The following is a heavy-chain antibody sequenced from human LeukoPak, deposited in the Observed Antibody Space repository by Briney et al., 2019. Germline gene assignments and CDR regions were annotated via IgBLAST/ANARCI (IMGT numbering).Heavy chain of an antibody. D-gene: IGHD5-12*01. J-gene: IGHJ4*02. CDR1: GVSISSSNSY. CDR3: ARDGYSGNDGL. Sequence: SETLSLTCTVSGVSISSSNSYWGWIRQPPGKGLEWIGSIYYTGSTYYNASLKSRVTISIDTSKNQISLRLTSVTATDTAMYYCARDGYSGNDGLWGQGTLVTVSS. V-gene: IGHV4-39*02. CDR2: IYYTGST.